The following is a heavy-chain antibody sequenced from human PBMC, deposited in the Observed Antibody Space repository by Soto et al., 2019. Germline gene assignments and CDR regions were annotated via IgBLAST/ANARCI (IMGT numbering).Heavy chain of an antibody. D-gene: IGHD3-22*01. CDR1: GFTFSSYA. CDR2: ISYDGSNK. Sequence: PGGSLRLSCAASGFTFSSYAMHWVRQAPGKGLEWVAVISYDGSNKYYADSVKGRFTISRDNSKNTLYLQMNSLRAEDTAVYYCARDYGITMIVAHAFDIWGQGTMVTVS. V-gene: IGHV3-30-3*01. CDR3: ARDYGITMIVAHAFDI. J-gene: IGHJ3*02.